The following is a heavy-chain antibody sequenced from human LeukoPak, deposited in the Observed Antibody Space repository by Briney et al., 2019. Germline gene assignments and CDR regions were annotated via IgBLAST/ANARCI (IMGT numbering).Heavy chain of an antibody. CDR1: GYTFTSYD. CDR3: ARGYCSSTSCYTGDYYYYMDV. CDR2: MNPNSGNT. V-gene: IGHV1-8*03. J-gene: IGHJ6*03. Sequence: ASVKVSCKASGYTFTSYDINWVRQATGQGLEWMGWMNPNSGNTGYAQKFQGRVTITRNTSISTAYMELSSLRSEDTAVYYCARGYCSSTSCYTGDYYYYMDVWGKGTTVTVSS. D-gene: IGHD2-2*02.